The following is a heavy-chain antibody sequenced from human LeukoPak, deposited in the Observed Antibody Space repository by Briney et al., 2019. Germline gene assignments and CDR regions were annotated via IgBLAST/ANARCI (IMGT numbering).Heavy chain of an antibody. CDR2: LNQDGSEK. CDR3: VRDGRGDGLYYDY. Sequence: GGSLRLSCAASGFSFRSHWMSWVRQSSGKGLEWVANLNQDGSEKQYVDSVKGRFTISRDNAKNLLYLEMNSLRGDDTAVYYCVRDGRGDGLYYDYWGQGTLVTVSS. J-gene: IGHJ4*02. V-gene: IGHV3-7*01. D-gene: IGHD2-21*01. CDR1: GFSFRSHW.